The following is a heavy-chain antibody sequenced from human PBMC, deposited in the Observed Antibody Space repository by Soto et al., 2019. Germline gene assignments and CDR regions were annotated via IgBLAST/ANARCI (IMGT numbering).Heavy chain of an antibody. CDR3: ASDRGYR. J-gene: IGHJ3*01. Sequence: QLVESGGGLVQPGGSLRLSCAASGFSVSNNYMTWVRQAPGKGLEWVSLIYSGGSTYYADSVKGRFTISRDNSKNTLFLQMNSLRVEDTAVYYCASDRGYRWGQGTMVTVSS. CDR1: GFSVSNNY. CDR2: IYSGGST. V-gene: IGHV3-66*01. D-gene: IGHD5-12*01.